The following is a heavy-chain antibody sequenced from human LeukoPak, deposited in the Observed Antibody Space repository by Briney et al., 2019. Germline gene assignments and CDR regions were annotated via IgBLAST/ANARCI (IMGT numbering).Heavy chain of an antibody. CDR3: ASRPVDSSGWPAK. CDR1: GFTFSSYG. V-gene: IGHV3-30*02. D-gene: IGHD6-19*01. J-gene: IGHJ4*02. Sequence: GGSLRLSCAASGFTFSSYGMHWVRQAPGKGLEWVAFIRYDGSNKYYADSVKGRFTISRDNSKNTLYLQMNSLRAEDTAVYYCASRPVDSSGWPAKWGQGTLVTVSS. CDR2: IRYDGSNK.